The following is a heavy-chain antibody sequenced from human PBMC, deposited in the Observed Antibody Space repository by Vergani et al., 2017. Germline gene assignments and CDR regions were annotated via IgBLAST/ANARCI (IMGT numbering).Heavy chain of an antibody. Sequence: QVQLQQWGAGLLKPSETLSLTCAVYGGSFSGYYWGWIRQPPGKGLEWIGSIYHSGSTYYNPSLKSRVTIAVDTSKNQFSLKLSSVTAADTAVYYCARKEMATIPRVNYFDYWGQGTLVTVSS. V-gene: IGHV4-34*01. J-gene: IGHJ4*02. CDR1: GGSFSGYY. CDR2: IYHSGST. CDR3: ARKEMATIPRVNYFDY. D-gene: IGHD5-24*01.